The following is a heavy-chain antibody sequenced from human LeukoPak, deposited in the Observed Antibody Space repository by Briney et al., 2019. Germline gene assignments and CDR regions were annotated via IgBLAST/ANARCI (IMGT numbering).Heavy chain of an antibody. D-gene: IGHD3-22*01. CDR2: ISVLGSST. CDR3: AKDHPYYDSSGYYYFQH. CDR1: GFTFNYYA. J-gene: IGHJ1*01. Sequence: GGSLRLSCAASGFTFNYYAMSWVRQAPGKGLEWVSGISVLGSSTYYGDSVRGRFTISRDNSKNTLYLQMNSLRAEDTAVYYCAKDHPYYDSSGYYYFQHWGQGTLVTVSS. V-gene: IGHV3-23*01.